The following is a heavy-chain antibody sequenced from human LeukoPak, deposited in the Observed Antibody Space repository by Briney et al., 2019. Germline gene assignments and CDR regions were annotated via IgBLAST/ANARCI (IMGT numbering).Heavy chain of an antibody. Sequence: PGGSLRLSCAASGFTFSSYWMSWVRQAPGKGLEWVANIKQDGSEKYYVDSVKGRFTISRDNAKNSLYLQMNSLRAEDTAVYYCAGAEWTQAWAVSTFYPYWGQGTLVTVSS. D-gene: IGHD3-16*01. CDR3: AGAEWTQAWAVSTFYPY. CDR1: GFTFSSYW. CDR2: IKQDGSEK. V-gene: IGHV3-7*01. J-gene: IGHJ4*02.